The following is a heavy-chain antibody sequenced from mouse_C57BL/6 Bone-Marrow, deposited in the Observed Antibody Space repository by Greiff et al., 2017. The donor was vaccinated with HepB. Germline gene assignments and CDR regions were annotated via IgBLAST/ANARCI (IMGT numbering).Heavy chain of an antibody. CDR2: INPSSGYT. D-gene: IGHD1-1*01. CDR1: GYTFTSYT. Sequence: VQLQQSGAELARPGASVKMSCKASGYTFTSYTMHWVKQRPGQGLEWIGYINPSSGYTKYNQKLKDKATLTADKSSSTAYMQLSSLTSEDSAVYYCAGYLLYYYGSSYMYFDVWGTGTTVTVSS. J-gene: IGHJ1*03. CDR3: AGYLLYYYGSSYMYFDV. V-gene: IGHV1-4*01.